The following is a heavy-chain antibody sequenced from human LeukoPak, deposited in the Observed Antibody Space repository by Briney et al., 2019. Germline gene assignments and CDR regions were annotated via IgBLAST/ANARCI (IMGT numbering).Heavy chain of an antibody. D-gene: IGHD3-3*01. CDR3: AKGTIFQQITIFGVDYYMDV. J-gene: IGHJ6*03. V-gene: IGHV3-30-3*01. CDR2: ISYDGSNK. Sequence: GRSLRLSCAASGFTFSSYAMHWVRQAPGKGLEWVAVISYDGSNKYYADSVKGRFTISRDNSKNTLYLQMNSLRAEDTAVYYCAKGTIFQQITIFGVDYYMDVWGKGTTVTVSS. CDR1: GFTFSSYA.